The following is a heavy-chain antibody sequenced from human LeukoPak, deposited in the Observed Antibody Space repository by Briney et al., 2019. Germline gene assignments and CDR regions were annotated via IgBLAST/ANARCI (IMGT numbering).Heavy chain of an antibody. CDR1: GGSISSSSYY. V-gene: IGHV4-39*07. Sequence: SETLSLTCTVSGGSISSSSYYWGWIRQPPGKGLEWIGSIYYSGSTYYNPSLKSRVTISVDTSKNQFSLKLSSVTAADTAVYYCAREKSSGWYSYPYGMDVWGQGTTVTVSS. D-gene: IGHD6-19*01. CDR3: AREKSSGWYSYPYGMDV. CDR2: IYYSGST. J-gene: IGHJ6*02.